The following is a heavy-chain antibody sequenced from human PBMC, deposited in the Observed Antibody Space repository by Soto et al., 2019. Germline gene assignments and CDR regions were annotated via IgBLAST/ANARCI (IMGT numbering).Heavy chain of an antibody. D-gene: IGHD4-17*01. J-gene: IGHJ5*02. V-gene: IGHV4-30-4*01. Sequence: QVQLQESGPGLVKASETLSLTCSVSGGYISSGSYYWRWIRQPPGKGLEWIGYLYYNGAPFYNPSLKCRMIISGDMPKTQVFLKVTSVAAADTAVYYGARHHGDEGGWFDPWGPGTLVTVSS. CDR1: GGYISSGSYY. CDR3: ARHHGDEGGWFDP. CDR2: LYYNGAP.